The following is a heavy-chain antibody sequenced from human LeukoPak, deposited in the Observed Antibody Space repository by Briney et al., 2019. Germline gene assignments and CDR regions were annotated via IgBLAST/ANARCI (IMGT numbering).Heavy chain of an antibody. D-gene: IGHD5-12*01. J-gene: IGHJ5*02. CDR1: GFTFSSYW. Sequence: GGSLRLSCAASGFTFSSYWMSWVRQAPGKGLEWVANIKQDGSEKYYVDSVKGRFTISRDNAKNSLYLQMNSLRAEDTAVYYCARELVTTRVIWFDPWGQGTLVTVSS. V-gene: IGHV3-7*01. CDR2: IKQDGSEK. CDR3: ARELVTTRVIWFDP.